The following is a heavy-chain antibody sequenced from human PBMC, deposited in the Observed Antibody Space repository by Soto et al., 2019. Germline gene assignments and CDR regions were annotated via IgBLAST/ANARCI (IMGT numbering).Heavy chain of an antibody. CDR2: IDQTGAYT. D-gene: IGHD3-3*01. J-gene: IGHJ4*02. V-gene: IGHV3-23*05. CDR1: GFIFSGHT. Sequence: PEGSLRLSCAASGFIFSGHTMSWFRQAPGTGLEWVSSIDQTGAYTNYAESVKGRFTISRDNSRNTLDLQMNSLRAADTALYYCVSWIFAHFVHWGQGTPLTVFS. CDR3: VSWIFAHFVH.